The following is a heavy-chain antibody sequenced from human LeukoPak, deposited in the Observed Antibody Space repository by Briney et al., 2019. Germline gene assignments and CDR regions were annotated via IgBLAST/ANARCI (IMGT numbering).Heavy chain of an antibody. Sequence: PSETLSLTCTVSGDSINSLDLWSWVRQPPGKGLEWIGEMYLSGATHSNPSVKSRVTISIDKSKNQFFLNLSSVTAADTAVYYCAGLVGRYSSGLYYYYFDYWGQGTLVTVSS. CDR1: GDSINSLDL. J-gene: IGHJ4*02. CDR3: AGLVGRYSSGLYYYYFDY. D-gene: IGHD3-22*01. CDR2: MYLSGAT. V-gene: IGHV4-4*02.